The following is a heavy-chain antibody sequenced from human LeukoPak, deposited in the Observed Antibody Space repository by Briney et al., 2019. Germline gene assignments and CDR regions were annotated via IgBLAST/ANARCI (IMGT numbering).Heavy chain of an antibody. CDR2: IYTSGST. Sequence: PSETLSLTCTVSGGSISSYYWSWIRQPAGKGLEWIGRIYTSGSTYYNPSLKSRVTISVDTSKNQFSLKLSSVTAADTAVYYCARSYSGSYRRDAFDIWGQGTMVTVSS. J-gene: IGHJ3*02. CDR3: ARSYSGSYRRDAFDI. D-gene: IGHD1-26*01. V-gene: IGHV4-4*07. CDR1: GGSISSYY.